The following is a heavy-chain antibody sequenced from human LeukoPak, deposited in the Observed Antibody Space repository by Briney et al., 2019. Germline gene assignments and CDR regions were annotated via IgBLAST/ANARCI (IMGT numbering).Heavy chain of an antibody. J-gene: IGHJ4*02. CDR2: ISYDGSKE. Sequence: QPGRSLRLSCAASGFTFSTYAMHWVRQTPGKGLDWVAVISYDGSKEYYADSVKGRFTISRDNSKNTLYLQMNSLRPEDTAVYYCAREQYFFDYWGQGTLVTVSS. V-gene: IGHV3-30*04. CDR1: GFTFSTYA. D-gene: IGHD3-9*01. CDR3: AREQYFFDY.